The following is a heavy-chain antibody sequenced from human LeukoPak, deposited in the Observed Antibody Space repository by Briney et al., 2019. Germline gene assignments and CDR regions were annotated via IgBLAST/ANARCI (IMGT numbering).Heavy chain of an antibody. J-gene: IGHJ6*03. CDR2: IYTSGRT. D-gene: IGHD2-2*01. CDR1: GDSISSGSYY. V-gene: IGHV4-61*02. CDR3: ARGVYCSTTSCPPHFYYYHMDV. Sequence: SETLSLTCTVSGDSISSGSYYWSWIRQPAGKGVEWIVRIYTSGRTNSNPSLKSRVTISIDTSTQQLSLQLRSVTAEDTAVYYCARGVYCSTTSCPPHFYYYHMDVWGKGTTVTVSS.